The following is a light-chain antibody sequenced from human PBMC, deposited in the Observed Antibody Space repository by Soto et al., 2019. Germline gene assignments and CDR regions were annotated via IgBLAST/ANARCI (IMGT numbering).Light chain of an antibody. V-gene: IGKV1-27*01. CDR3: QKYNGALRT. CDR1: QGIRNY. Sequence: DIQMTQSPSSLSASVGDRVTITCRASQGIRNYLALYQQKPGKVPKLLIYAASTLQSEVPSRFSGSRSGTDFTLTISSLPPEDVATYYCQKYNGALRTFGGGTKVEIK. CDR2: AAS. J-gene: IGKJ4*02.